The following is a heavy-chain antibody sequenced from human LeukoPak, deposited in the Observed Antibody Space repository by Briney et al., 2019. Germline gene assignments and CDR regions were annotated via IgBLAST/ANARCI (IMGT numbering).Heavy chain of an antibody. D-gene: IGHD1-26*01. CDR2: ISYVGSNK. J-gene: IGHJ4*02. V-gene: IGHV3-30*03. CDR3: ASLRGSYSGDFDY. CDR1: GFTFSSYG. Sequence: PGGSLRLSCEASGFTFSSYGMHWVRQAPGQGLEWVAVISYVGSNKYYADYVKGRFTISRDNSKNTPYLQMNSLRAEDTAVYYCASLRGSYSGDFDYWGQGTLVTVSS.